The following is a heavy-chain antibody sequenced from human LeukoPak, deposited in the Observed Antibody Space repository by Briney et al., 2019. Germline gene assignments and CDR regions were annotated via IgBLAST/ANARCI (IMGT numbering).Heavy chain of an antibody. CDR2: INAGNGNT. CDR1: GYTFTSYG. CDR3: ARGPPGSDSSGYYYFYFDY. Sequence: ASVKVSCKASGYTFTSYGISWVRQAPGQRLEWMGWINAGNGNTKYSQEFQGRVTITRDTSASTAYMELSSLRSEDMAVYYCARGPPGSDSSGYYYFYFDYWGQGTLVTVSS. D-gene: IGHD3-22*01. V-gene: IGHV1-3*03. J-gene: IGHJ4*02.